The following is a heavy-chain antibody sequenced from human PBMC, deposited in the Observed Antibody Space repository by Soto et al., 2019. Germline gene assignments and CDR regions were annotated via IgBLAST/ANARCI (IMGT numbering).Heavy chain of an antibody. CDR1: GGSFSCYY. D-gene: IGHD6-6*01. V-gene: IGHV4-34*01. Sequence: SETLSLTCAVYGGSFSCYYWSWIRQPPGKGLEWIGEINHSGSTNYNPSLKSRVTISVDTSKNQFSLKLSSVTAADTAVYYCARGIVGRIAPRPSWFDPWGQGTLVTVSS. CDR3: ARGIVGRIAPRPSWFDP. CDR2: INHSGST. J-gene: IGHJ5*02.